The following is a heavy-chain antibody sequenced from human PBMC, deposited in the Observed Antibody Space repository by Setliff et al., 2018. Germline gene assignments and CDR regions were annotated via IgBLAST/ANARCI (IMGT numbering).Heavy chain of an antibody. V-gene: IGHV1-18*01. D-gene: IGHD3-3*01. Sequence: ASVKVSCKASGYTFRQSIVSWVRQAPGQRLEWLGWIGVYSGNTYSAQRFQGRVSLTTDESTNTAYLELRGLRSDDTAVYYCMRLVRFCSRTVCQRTSGDEAWGQGTLVTVSS. CDR1: GYTFRQSI. J-gene: IGHJ5*02. CDR3: MRLVRFCSRTVCQRTSGDEA. CDR2: IGVYSGNT.